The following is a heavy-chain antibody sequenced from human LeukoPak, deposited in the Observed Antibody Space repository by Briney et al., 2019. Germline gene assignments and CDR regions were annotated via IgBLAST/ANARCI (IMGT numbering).Heavy chain of an antibody. Sequence: SETLSLTCTVSGGSISSSSYYWGWIRQPPGKGLERIGSIYYSGSTYYNPSLKSRVTISVDTSKNQFSLKLSSVTAADTAVHYCASLWGYSYGYTDYWGQGTLVTVPS. D-gene: IGHD5-18*01. CDR1: GGSISSSSYY. V-gene: IGHV4-39*07. CDR3: ASLWGYSYGYTDY. J-gene: IGHJ4*02. CDR2: IYYSGST.